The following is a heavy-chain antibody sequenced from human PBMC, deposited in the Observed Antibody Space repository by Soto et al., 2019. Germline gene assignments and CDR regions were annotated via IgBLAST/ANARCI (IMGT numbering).Heavy chain of an antibody. CDR2: IDPSDSYA. D-gene: IGHD5-18*01. CDR1: GYSFSSFW. J-gene: IGHJ5*02. Sequence: ESLKISCKGSGYSFSSFWITWVRQMPGKGLEWMGRIDPSDSYANYSPSFQGHVTFSADKSISTAYLQWSSLKASATAMYYCGRVRVDKAEGWFDPWGQGTLVTVSS. CDR3: GRVRVDKAEGWFDP. V-gene: IGHV5-10-1*01.